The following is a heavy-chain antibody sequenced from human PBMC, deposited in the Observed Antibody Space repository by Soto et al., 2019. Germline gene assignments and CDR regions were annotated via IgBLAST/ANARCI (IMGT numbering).Heavy chain of an antibody. CDR1: GGTFSSYA. CDR2: IIPIFGTA. Sequence: QVQLVQSGAEVKKPGSSVKVSCKASGGTFSSYAITWVRQAPGQGLEWMGGIIPIFGTANYAQKFQGRVTITADEYTSTAYMELSSLRSDDTDVYYCARDRGPSSGYYPDWFDPWGQGPLVTVSS. V-gene: IGHV1-69*12. CDR3: ARDRGPSSGYYPDWFDP. D-gene: IGHD3-22*01. J-gene: IGHJ5*02.